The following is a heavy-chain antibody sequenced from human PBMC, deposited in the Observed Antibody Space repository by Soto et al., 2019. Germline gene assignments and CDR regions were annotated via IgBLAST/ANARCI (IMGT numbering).Heavy chain of an antibody. J-gene: IGHJ4*02. D-gene: IGHD6-13*01. CDR1: GYTFTSYW. V-gene: IGHV5-51*01. Sequence: GESLKVSCKGSGYTFTSYWIGWVRQMPGKGLEWMGIIFPGDSDTRYSPSFQGQVTISADKSITTAYLQWSGLKASDTAMYYCARQATYSSSWPDWGQGTLVTVSS. CDR3: ARQATYSSSWPD. CDR2: IFPGDSDT.